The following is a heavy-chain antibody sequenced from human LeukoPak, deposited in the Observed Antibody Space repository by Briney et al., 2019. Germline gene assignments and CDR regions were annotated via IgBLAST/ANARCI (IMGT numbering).Heavy chain of an antibody. CDR2: IYSRGST. Sequence: PGGSLRLSCAASGFTVSSNYMSWVRQAPEKGLEWGSIIYSRGSTYYADSVKGRFTISRDDSKNTVYLQMNSLRAEDAAVYYCASGGLGARKYYSDPFDYWGQGTLVTVSS. J-gene: IGHJ4*02. V-gene: IGHV3-53*01. CDR1: GFTVSSNY. CDR3: ASGGLGARKYYSDPFDY. D-gene: IGHD3-10*01.